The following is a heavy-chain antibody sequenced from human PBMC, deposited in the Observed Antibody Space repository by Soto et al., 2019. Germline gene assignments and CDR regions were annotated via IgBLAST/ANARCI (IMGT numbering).Heavy chain of an antibody. CDR2: ISAYNGNT. CDR1: GYTFTSYG. V-gene: IGHV1-18*01. D-gene: IGHD2-8*01. Sequence: ASVKVSCKASGYTFTSYGISWVRQAPGQGLEWMGWISAYNGNTNYAQKLQGRVTMTTDTSTSTAYMELRSLRSDDTAVYYCARSNSLMVSPYYYYGMDVWGQGTTVTLSS. J-gene: IGHJ6*02. CDR3: ARSNSLMVSPYYYYGMDV.